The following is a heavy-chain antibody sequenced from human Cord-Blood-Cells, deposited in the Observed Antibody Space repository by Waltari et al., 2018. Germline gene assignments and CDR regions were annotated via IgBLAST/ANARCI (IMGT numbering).Heavy chain of an antibody. Sequence: QVQLVQSGAEGKKPGSSVKVSCKASGGTFSSYAISWVRQAPGQGLEWMGGIIPIFGTANYAQKFQGRVTITADESTSTAYMELSSLRSEDTAVYYCASTRLGYCSSTSCYYFDYWGQGTLVTVSS. V-gene: IGHV1-69*01. CDR2: IIPIFGTA. CDR1: GGTFSSYA. CDR3: ASTRLGYCSSTSCYYFDY. D-gene: IGHD2-2*01. J-gene: IGHJ4*02.